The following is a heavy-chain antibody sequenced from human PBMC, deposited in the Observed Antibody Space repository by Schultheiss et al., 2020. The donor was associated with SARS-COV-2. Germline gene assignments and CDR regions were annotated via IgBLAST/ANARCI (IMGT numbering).Heavy chain of an antibody. CDR3: ARAVVPAAIGPELKNYYLDY. J-gene: IGHJ4*02. CDR2: IYHSGST. CDR1: GGSISSSNW. V-gene: IGHV4-4*02. Sequence: SETLSLTCAVSGGSISSSNWWSWVRQPPGKGLEWIGEIYHSGSTNYNPSLKSRVTISVDKSKNQFSLKLSSVTAADTAVYYCARAVVPAAIGPELKNYYLDYWGQGTLVTVSS. D-gene: IGHD2-2*01.